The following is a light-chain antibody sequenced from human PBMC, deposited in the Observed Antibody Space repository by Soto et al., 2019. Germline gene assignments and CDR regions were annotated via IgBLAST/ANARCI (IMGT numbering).Light chain of an antibody. J-gene: IGKJ1*01. CDR1: QSISNW. CDR2: KAC. V-gene: IGKV1-5*03. CDR3: QQCNTYART. Sequence: DIQMTQSPSTLSASVGDRVTITCRASQSISNWLAWYQQKPGKAPKLLIYKACNLESGVPSRFSGSGSGTEFTLTISSLQPDDFATYYCQQCNTYARTFGQGTKVESK.